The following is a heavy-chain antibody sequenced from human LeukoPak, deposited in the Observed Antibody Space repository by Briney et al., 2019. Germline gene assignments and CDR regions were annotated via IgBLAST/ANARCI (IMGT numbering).Heavy chain of an antibody. V-gene: IGHV3-30*18. Sequence: GWSLRPSCAASGFTFSSYGMHWVRQAPGKGLEWVAVISYDGSNKYYADSVKGRFTISRDNSKNTLYLQMNSLRAEDTAVYYCAKGPYYYDSSGPFDYWGQGTLVTVSS. CDR2: ISYDGSNK. J-gene: IGHJ4*02. D-gene: IGHD3-22*01. CDR3: AKGPYYYDSSGPFDY. CDR1: GFTFSSYG.